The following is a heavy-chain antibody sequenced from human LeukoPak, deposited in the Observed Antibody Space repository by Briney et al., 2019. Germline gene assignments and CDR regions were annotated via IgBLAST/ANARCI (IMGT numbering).Heavy chain of an antibody. J-gene: IGHJ4*02. V-gene: IGHV4-59*08. CDR1: GGSISSYY. CDR3: ARGSRHSSSWYGSPHDY. CDR2: IYHSGST. D-gene: IGHD6-13*01. Sequence: SETLSLTCTVSGGSISSYYWSWIRQPPGKGLEWIGSIYHSGSTYYNPSLKSRVTISVDTSKNQFSLKLSSVTAADTAVYYCARGSRHSSSWYGSPHDYWGQGTLVTVSS.